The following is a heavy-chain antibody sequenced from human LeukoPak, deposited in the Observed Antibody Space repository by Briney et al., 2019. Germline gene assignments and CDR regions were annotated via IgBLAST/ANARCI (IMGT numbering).Heavy chain of an antibody. D-gene: IGHD5-24*01. CDR3: AKDTERDGYTLDYFDY. J-gene: IGHJ4*02. Sequence: GGSLRLSCAASGFTFSNYAMHWVRQAPGKGLEWVAAISNDGINKYYGDSVKGRFTISRDNSKNTLYLQMNSLRAEDTAVYYCAKDTERDGYTLDYFDYWGQGTLVTVSS. V-gene: IGHV3-30*04. CDR2: ISNDGINK. CDR1: GFTFSNYA.